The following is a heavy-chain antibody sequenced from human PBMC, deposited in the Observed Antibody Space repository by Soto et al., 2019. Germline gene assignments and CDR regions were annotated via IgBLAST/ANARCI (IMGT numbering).Heavy chain of an antibody. J-gene: IGHJ4*02. CDR1: GYIFTDYY. CDR3: ARALYSTLSYLAN. D-gene: IGHD2-21*01. CDR2: MNPNTSVT. V-gene: IGHV1-2*02. Sequence: GASVKVSCKTSGYIFTDYYIHWVRQAPGQGLQWLGWMNPNTSVTHFAQQFEGRVTLTRDASTSTAYMDLPRLTSDDTAVYFCARALYSTLSYLANWGQGSLVTVS.